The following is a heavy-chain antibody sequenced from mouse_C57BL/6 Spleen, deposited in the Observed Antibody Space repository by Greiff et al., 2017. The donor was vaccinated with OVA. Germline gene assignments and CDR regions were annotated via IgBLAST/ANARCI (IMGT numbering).Heavy chain of an antibody. Sequence: QVQLQQSGAELARPGASVKMSCKASGYTFTSYTMHWVKQRPGQGLEWIGYINPSSGYTKYNQKFKDKATLTADKSSSTAYMQLSSLTSEDSAVYYCARKGVMVHWYFDVWGTGTTVTVSS. J-gene: IGHJ1*03. CDR2: INPSSGYT. D-gene: IGHD1-1*02. V-gene: IGHV1-4*01. CDR3: ARKGVMVHWYFDV. CDR1: GYTFTSYT.